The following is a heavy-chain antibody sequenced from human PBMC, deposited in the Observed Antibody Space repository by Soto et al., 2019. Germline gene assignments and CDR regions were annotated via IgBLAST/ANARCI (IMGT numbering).Heavy chain of an antibody. CDR1: GFTLSTFA. CDR2: IVGSGSQT. Sequence: PGGSLRLSCAVSGFTLSTFAMTWVRQAPGKGLECVSGIVGSGSQTHYADSVKGRFTISKDNSKNILYLQMDSLRVDDTAVYFCAKDAVYKDGLWLMDQWGQGTQVTVSS. CDR3: AKDAVYKDGLWLMDQ. J-gene: IGHJ4*02. V-gene: IGHV3-23*01. D-gene: IGHD2-21*01.